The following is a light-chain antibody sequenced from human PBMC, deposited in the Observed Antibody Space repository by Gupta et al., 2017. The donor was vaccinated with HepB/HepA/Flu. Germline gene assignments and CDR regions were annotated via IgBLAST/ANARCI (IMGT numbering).Light chain of an antibody. CDR1: QSVTRN. CDR2: AAS. Sequence: ENVMKQSPATLSVSPGKRATLTCRASQSVTRNLAWYQQKPGQAPRLLIYAASTRAAGTPDRFRGSGSGTDFTLTISSLQSEDFAVYYCQQYNDWPPTFGGGTKVEIK. CDR3: QQYNDWPPT. V-gene: IGKV3-15*01. J-gene: IGKJ4*01.